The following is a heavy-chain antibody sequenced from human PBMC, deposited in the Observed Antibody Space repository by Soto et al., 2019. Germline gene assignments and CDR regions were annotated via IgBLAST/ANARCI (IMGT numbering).Heavy chain of an antibody. CDR3: ARDVVVVAATPGYFDY. J-gene: IGHJ4*02. D-gene: IGHD2-15*01. CDR2: ISSSGSTI. CDR1: GFTFSDYY. V-gene: IGHV3-11*01. Sequence: LRLSCAASGFTFSDYYMSWIRQAPGKGLEWVSYISSSGSTIYYADSVKGRFTISRDNAKNSLYLQMNSLRAEDTAVYYCARDVVVVAATPGYFDYWGQGTLVTVSS.